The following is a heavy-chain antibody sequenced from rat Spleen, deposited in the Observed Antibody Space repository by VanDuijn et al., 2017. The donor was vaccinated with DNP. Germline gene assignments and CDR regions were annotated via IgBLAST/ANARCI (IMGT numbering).Heavy chain of an antibody. Sequence: EVQLVESGGDLVQPGRSLKVSCVASGFTFNNYWMTWTRQVPVKGLEWVASITSSGGDSYYPDSVKGRFTISRDTAKSTLYLQMDSLRSEDSATYYCVTRGVGARYYWYFDFWGPGTMVTVSS. CDR2: ITSSGGDS. V-gene: IGHV5-31*01. J-gene: IGHJ1*01. D-gene: IGHD5-1*01. CDR1: GFTFNNYW. CDR3: VTRGVGARYYWYFDF.